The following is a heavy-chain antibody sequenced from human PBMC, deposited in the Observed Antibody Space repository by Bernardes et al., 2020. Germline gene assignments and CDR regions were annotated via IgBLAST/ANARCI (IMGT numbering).Heavy chain of an antibody. V-gene: IGHV3-21*06. CDR2: ISGGSSYI. J-gene: IGHJ4*02. D-gene: IGHD2-15*01. Sequence: GGSLRLSCAASGFTFHSHSMNWVRQAPGKGLEWVSSISGGSSYIYYADSVKGRFTISRDNAKNTLYLQMNSLRAEDTAVYYCAREGGLRYWGQGTLVTVSS. CDR1: GFTFHSHS. CDR3: AREGGLRY.